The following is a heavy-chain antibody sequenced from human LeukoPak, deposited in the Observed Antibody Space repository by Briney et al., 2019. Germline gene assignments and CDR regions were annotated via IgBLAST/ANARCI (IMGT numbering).Heavy chain of an antibody. CDR2: IYYSGST. D-gene: IGHD1-26*01. J-gene: IGHJ4*02. V-gene: IGHV4-39*07. Sequence: SETLSLTCTVSGGSISSSSYYWGWIRQPPGKGLEWIGSIYYSGSTYHNPSLKSRVTISVDTSKNQFSLKLSSVTAADTAVYYCARDRVVGATTRYFDYWGQGTLVTVSP. CDR3: ARDRVVGATTRYFDY. CDR1: GGSISSSSYY.